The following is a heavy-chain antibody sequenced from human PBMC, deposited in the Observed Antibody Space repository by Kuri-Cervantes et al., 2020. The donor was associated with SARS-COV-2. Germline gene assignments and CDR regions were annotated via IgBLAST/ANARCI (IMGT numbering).Heavy chain of an antibody. CDR2: ISYDGNNK. CDR3: AKDGAGAHDF. CDR1: GFKFSRND. V-gene: IGHV3-30*18. Sequence: GESLKISCAASGFKFSRNDMHWVRQAPGKGLEWVAFISYDGNNKKCIASGKGRFTISRDNSQNKLYLQMRSLRPEDTAMYYCAKDGAGAHDFWGQGTLVTVSS. J-gene: IGHJ4*02. D-gene: IGHD4/OR15-4a*01.